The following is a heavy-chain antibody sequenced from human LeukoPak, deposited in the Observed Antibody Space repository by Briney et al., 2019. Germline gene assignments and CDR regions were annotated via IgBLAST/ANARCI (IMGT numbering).Heavy chain of an antibody. V-gene: IGHV4-59*08. CDR1: GGSFSSYY. J-gene: IGHJ4*02. CDR3: ARVGDGNFDY. Sequence: SETLSLTCTASGGSFSSYYWRWIRQPPGKEMDWIGYVYYSGNTNYNPSLTSRVTISIDTSNNQFSLKLSSVTAADTAVYYCARVGDGNFDYWGQGTLVTVSS. D-gene: IGHD3-16*01. CDR2: VYYSGNT.